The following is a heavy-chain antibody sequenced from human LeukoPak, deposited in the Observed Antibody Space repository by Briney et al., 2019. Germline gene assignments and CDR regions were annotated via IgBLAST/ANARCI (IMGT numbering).Heavy chain of an antibody. CDR2: IIPIFGTA. V-gene: IGHV1-69*06. D-gene: IGHD3-10*01. CDR3: ASYYGSGSYYNGL. CDR1: GGTFSSYA. Sequence: SVKVSCKASGGTFSSYAISWVRQAPGQGLEWMGGIIPIFGTANYAQKFQGRVTITADKSTSTAYMELSSLRSEDTAVYYCASYYGSGSYYNGLWGQGTLVTVSS. J-gene: IGHJ4*02.